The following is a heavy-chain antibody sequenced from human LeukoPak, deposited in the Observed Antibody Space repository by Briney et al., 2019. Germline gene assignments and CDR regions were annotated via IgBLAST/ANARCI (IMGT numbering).Heavy chain of an antibody. D-gene: IGHD6-13*01. V-gene: IGHV3-30*03. J-gene: IGHJ6*03. CDR3: ARAAAGTRALGDYYYYYMDV. CDR2: ISYDGSNK. Sequence: GGSLRLSCAASGFTFSSYGMHWVRQAPGKGLEWVAVISYDGSNKYYADSVKGRFTISRDNSKNTLYLQMNSLRAEDTAVYYCARAAAGTRALGDYYYYYMDVWGKGTTVTVSS. CDR1: GFTFSSYG.